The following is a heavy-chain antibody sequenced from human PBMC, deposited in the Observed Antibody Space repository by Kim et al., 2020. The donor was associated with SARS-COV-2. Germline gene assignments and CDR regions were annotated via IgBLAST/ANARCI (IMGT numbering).Heavy chain of an antibody. D-gene: IGHD3-10*01. CDR2: ISGGSTKT. CDR3: VQAIASGFSHED. J-gene: IGHJ4*02. CDR1: GFPFSTRA. V-gene: IGHV3-23*01. Sequence: GGSLRLSCAASGFPFSTRAMRWVRQAPGKGLEWVSSISGGSTKTYYADSEKGRFTISRDTSKNTLELQMNSLTAEDTALYYCVQAIASGFSHEDWGQGT.